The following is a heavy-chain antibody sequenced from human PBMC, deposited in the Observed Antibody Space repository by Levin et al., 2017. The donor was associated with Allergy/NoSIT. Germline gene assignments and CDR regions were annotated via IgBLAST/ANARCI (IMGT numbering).Heavy chain of an antibody. V-gene: IGHV1-2*02. CDR3: AVSIFGVVY. J-gene: IGHJ4*02. D-gene: IGHD3-3*01. CDR2: INHSSGGT. Sequence: VASVKVSCKGSGYSFTGYYMHWVRQAPGQGLEWMGWINHSSGGTKYAQKFQGRVSMTGDRSITTGYMELTSLQSDDTAVYYCAVSIFGVVYWGQGTLVTVSS. CDR1: GYSFTGYY.